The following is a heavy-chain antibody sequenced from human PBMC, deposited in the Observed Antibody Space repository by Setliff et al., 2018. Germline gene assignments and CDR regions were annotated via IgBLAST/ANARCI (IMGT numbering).Heavy chain of an antibody. CDR2: IWYDGSNK. CDR3: AKMAGYCSSTSCSYYYYYMDV. CDR1: GFTFSSYG. Sequence: GGSLRLSCAASGFTFSSYGMHWVRQAPGKGLEWVAVIWYDGSNKYYADSVKGRFTISRDNSKNTLYLQMYSLRAEDTAVYYCAKMAGYCSSTSCSYYYYYMDVWGKGTTVTVSS. D-gene: IGHD2-2*01. J-gene: IGHJ6*03. V-gene: IGHV3-33*06.